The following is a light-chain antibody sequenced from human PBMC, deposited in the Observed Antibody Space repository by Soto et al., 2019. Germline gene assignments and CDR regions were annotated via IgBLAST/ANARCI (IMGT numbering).Light chain of an antibody. CDR2: EVS. CDR1: SSDVGAYNR. J-gene: IGLJ1*01. Sequence: QSVLTQPASVSGSPGQSITISCTGTSSDVGAYNRVSWYQQHSGKAPKLMIYEVSNRPSGVSNRFSGSKSGNTASLTISGLQAEDEADYYCLSYTTSSSYVFGTGTKGTLL. V-gene: IGLV2-14*01. CDR3: LSYTTSSSYV.